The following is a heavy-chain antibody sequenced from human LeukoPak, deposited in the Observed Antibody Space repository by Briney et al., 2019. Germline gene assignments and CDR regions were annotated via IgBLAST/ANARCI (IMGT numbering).Heavy chain of an antibody. CDR2: ISAYNGNT. J-gene: IGHJ4*02. CDR1: GYTFTSYG. CDR3: AIDYYDRPHPPPRRD. D-gene: IGHD3-22*01. V-gene: IGHV1-18*01. Sequence: ASVKVSCKASGYTFTSYGISWVRQAPGQGLEWMGWISAYNGNTNYAQKLQGRVTMTTDTSTSTAYMELRSLRSDDTAVYYCAIDYYDRPHPPPRRDWGQGTLVTVSS.